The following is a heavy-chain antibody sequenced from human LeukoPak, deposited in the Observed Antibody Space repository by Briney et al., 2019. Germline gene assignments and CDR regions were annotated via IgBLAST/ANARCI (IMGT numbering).Heavy chain of an antibody. D-gene: IGHD3-9*01. CDR1: GFTFDDYA. CDR3: ARDNDWAFHY. Sequence: GRSLRLSCAASGFTFDDYAMHWVRQAPGKGLEWVSGISWNSGSIGYADSVKGRFTISRDNAKNSLYLQMNSLRDEDTAVYYCARDNDWAFHYWGQGTLVTVSS. CDR2: ISWNSGSI. J-gene: IGHJ4*02. V-gene: IGHV3-9*01.